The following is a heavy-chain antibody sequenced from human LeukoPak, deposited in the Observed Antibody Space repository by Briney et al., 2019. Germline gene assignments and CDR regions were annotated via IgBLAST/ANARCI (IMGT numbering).Heavy chain of an antibody. CDR3: AGSEGITGTLGLDY. Sequence: SETLSLTCTVSGGSISSSSYYWGWIRQPPGKGLEWIGSIYYSGSTYYNPSLKSRVTISVGTSKNQFSLKLSSVTAADTAVYYCAGSEGITGTLGLDYWGQGTLVTVSS. J-gene: IGHJ4*02. CDR1: GGSISSSSYY. CDR2: IYYSGST. V-gene: IGHV4-39*01. D-gene: IGHD1-20*01.